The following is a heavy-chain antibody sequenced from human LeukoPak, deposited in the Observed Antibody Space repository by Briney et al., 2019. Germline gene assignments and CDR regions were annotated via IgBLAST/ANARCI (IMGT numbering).Heavy chain of an antibody. CDR3: ARVSLRGMVYAPWFDP. V-gene: IGHV1-69*01. Sequence: GASVKVSCKASGGTFSSYAISWVRQAPGQGLEWMGGIIPIFGTANYAQKFQGRVTITADESTSTAYMELSSLRSEDTAVYYCARVSLRGMVYAPWFDPWGQGTLVTVSS. J-gene: IGHJ5*02. CDR1: GGTFSSYA. D-gene: IGHD2-8*01. CDR2: IIPIFGTA.